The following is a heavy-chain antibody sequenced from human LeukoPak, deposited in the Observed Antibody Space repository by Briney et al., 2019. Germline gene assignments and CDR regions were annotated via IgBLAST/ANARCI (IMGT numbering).Heavy chain of an antibody. D-gene: IGHD3-10*02. J-gene: IGHJ4*02. CDR1: GFTFSDYW. CDR3: ARDYVLDY. V-gene: IGHV3-7*01. Sequence: GSLRLPCAASGFTFSDYWMTWVRQVPGKGLEWVANVKQDGSEKYYADSVKGRFTISRDNAKKSLYLQMNSLRGEDTALYYCARDYVLDYWGQGTLVTVSS. CDR2: VKQDGSEK.